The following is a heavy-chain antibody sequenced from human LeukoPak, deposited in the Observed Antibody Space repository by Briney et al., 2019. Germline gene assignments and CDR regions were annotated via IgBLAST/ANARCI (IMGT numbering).Heavy chain of an antibody. V-gene: IGHV1-18*01. CDR2: ISAYKGNT. CDR1: RYTFTSYG. J-gene: IGHJ4*02. Sequence: AAVKVSCKASRYTFTSYGISGVRQAPARGGAWMGWISAYKGNTNYAQKLQGGVTMTTATFPRPACMCQRSLRYDDTEGYYCARAPRVPFDYWGQGTLVTVSS. CDR3: ARAPRVPFDY.